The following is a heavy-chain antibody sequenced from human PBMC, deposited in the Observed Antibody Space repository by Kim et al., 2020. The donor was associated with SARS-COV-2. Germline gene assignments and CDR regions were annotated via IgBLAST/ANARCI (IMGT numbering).Heavy chain of an antibody. CDR1: GGSISSSSYY. V-gene: IGHV4-39*07. J-gene: IGHJ6*02. D-gene: IGHD5-18*01. CDR3: ARDAAHADTAMEPLYYYYGMDG. Sequence: SETLSLTCTVSGGSISSSSYYWGWIRQPPGKGLEWIGSIYYSGCTYYNPSLKSRVTISVDTSKNQFSLKLSSVTAADTAVYYCARDAAHADTAMEPLYYYYGMDGWGQATTVTVYS. CDR2: IYYSGCT.